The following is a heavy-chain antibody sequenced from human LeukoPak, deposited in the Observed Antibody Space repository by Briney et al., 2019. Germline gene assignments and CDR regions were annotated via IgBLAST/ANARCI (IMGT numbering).Heavy chain of an antibody. V-gene: IGHV4-34*01. D-gene: IGHD3-3*01. Sequence: PSETLSLTCAVYGGSFSGYYWSWIRQPPGKGLEWIGEINHSGSTNYNPSLKSRVTISVDTSKNQFSLKLSSVTAADTAVYYGAREGIYDCCSGNSLVDNWGQGTLVTVSS. CDR3: AREGIYDCCSGNSLVDN. CDR2: INHSGST. J-gene: IGHJ4*01. CDR1: GGSFSGYY.